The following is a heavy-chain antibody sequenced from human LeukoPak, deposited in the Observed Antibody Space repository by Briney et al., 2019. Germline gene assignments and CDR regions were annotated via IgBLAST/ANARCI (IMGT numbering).Heavy chain of an antibody. CDR1: GGSISSYY. CDR2: IYYSGST. Sequence: PSETLSLTCTVSGGSISSYYWSWIRQPPGKGLEWIGYIYYSGSTNYNPSLKSRVTISVETSKNQFSLKLSSVTAADTAVYYCARRDGYISAIDYWGQGTLVTVSS. CDR3: ARRDGYISAIDY. D-gene: IGHD5-24*01. J-gene: IGHJ4*02. V-gene: IGHV4-59*01.